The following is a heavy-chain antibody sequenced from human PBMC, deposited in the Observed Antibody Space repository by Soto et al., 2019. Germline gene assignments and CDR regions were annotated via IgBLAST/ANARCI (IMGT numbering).Heavy chain of an antibody. D-gene: IGHD3-3*01. CDR2: IHSSSRYI. CDR3: ARGRQNFWMREDAFDI. CDR1: GFSFSTYS. V-gene: IGHV3-21*01. Sequence: EVQLVESGGGQVKPGGSLRLSCAASGFSFSTYSMNWVRQAPGKGLEWVSSIHSSSRYIYYANSVKGRFTISRDNAKNSLVLQMSSLRAEATAVYYCARGRQNFWMREDAFDIWGQGTMVSVSS. J-gene: IGHJ3*02.